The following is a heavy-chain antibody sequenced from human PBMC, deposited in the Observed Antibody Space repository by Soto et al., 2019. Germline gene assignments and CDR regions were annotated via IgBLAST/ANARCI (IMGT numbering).Heavy chain of an antibody. J-gene: IGHJ4*02. V-gene: IGHV4-34*01. CDR2: INHSGST. CDR3: ARDKITGLFDY. Sequence: QVQLQQWGAGLLKPSETLSLTCAVYGGSFSGYYWTWIRQPPGTGLEWIGEINHSGSTNYNPSLKSRVTISVDTSKNQFSLKLTSVTVAGTAVYYCARDKITGLFDYWGQGTLVTVSS. CDR1: GGSFSGYY. D-gene: IGHD2-8*02.